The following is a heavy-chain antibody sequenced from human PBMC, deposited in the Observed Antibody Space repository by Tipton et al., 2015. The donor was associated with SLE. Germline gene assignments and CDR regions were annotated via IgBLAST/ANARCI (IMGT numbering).Heavy chain of an antibody. CDR1: GGSISSGSYY. CDR3: ARGHYYDSSGYLVIDP. CDR2: VGYTRST. D-gene: IGHD3-22*01. J-gene: IGHJ5*02. V-gene: IGHV4-39*07. Sequence: TLSLTCTVSGGSISSGSYYWGWIRQPPGKGLEWIGAVGYTRSTHYNPSLESRVAISIDTTRDQFSLRVTSLTAADTAVYYCARGHYYDSSGYLVIDPWGQGTLVTVSS.